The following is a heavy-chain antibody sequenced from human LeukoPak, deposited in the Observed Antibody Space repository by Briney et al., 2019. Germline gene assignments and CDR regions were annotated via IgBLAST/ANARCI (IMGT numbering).Heavy chain of an antibody. CDR2: IIPMFGTA. D-gene: IGHD3-10*01. CDR1: GGTFSSYG. Sequence: SVKVSCKVSGGTFSSYGISWVRQAPGQGLEWMGGIIPMFGTANYAQKFQGRVTITADESTSTAYMELGSLRSEDTAVYSCARVHYYGSGIRRTNYGLDVWGQGTTVTVSS. V-gene: IGHV1-69*01. CDR3: ARVHYYGSGIRRTNYGLDV. J-gene: IGHJ6*02.